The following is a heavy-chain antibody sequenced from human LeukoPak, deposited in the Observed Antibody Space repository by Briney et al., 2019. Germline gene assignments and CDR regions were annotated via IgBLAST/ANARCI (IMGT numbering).Heavy chain of an antibody. CDR1: GYSISSGYY. CDR3: ARDRVDSSGYYANFDY. Sequence: SETLSLTCTVSGYSISSGYYWGWIRQPPGKGLEWIGSIYHSGSTYYNPSLKSRVTISVDTSKNQFSLKLSSVTAADTAVYYCARDRVDSSGYYANFDYWGQGTLVTVSS. D-gene: IGHD3-22*01. V-gene: IGHV4-38-2*02. CDR2: IYHSGST. J-gene: IGHJ4*02.